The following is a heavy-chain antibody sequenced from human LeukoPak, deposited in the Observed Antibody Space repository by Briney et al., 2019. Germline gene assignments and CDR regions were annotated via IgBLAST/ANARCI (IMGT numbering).Heavy chain of an antibody. D-gene: IGHD2-2*01. CDR2: IRRDGSET. CDR1: GFTFSNYW. J-gene: IGHJ6*03. CDR3: AKDEVVPGYYYTDV. V-gene: IGHV3-7*01. Sequence: GGSLRLSCAASGFTFSNYWMTWVRRAPGKGLEWVANIRRDGSETHYVDSVRGRFTISRDNAKNSLYLQMNSLNAEDTAVYYCAKDEVVPGYYYTDVWGRGTTVTISS.